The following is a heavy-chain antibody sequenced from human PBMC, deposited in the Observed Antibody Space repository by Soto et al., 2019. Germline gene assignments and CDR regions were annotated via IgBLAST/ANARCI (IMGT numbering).Heavy chain of an antibody. CDR1: GYTFTSYD. V-gene: IGHV1-8*01. J-gene: IGHJ5*02. CDR2: MNPNSGNT. Sequence: QVQLVQSGAEVKKPGASVKVSCKASGYTFTSYDINWVRQATGQGLEWMGWMNPNSGNTGYAQKFQGRVTMTRNTSVSTAYMELSSLRSEDTAVYYCAREMRWLQFPWFDPWGQGTLVTVSS. D-gene: IGHD5-12*01. CDR3: AREMRWLQFPWFDP.